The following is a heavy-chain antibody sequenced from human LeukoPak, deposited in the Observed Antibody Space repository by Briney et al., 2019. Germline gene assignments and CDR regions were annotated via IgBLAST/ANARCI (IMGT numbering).Heavy chain of an antibody. V-gene: IGHV3-21*06. Sequence: GESLRLSCTASGLTFSTSGFNWVRQAPGKGLEWVASIGPTGCDRYHADSNKGRFTISRDNDNNFLYLQMNSLGAEDTAVYYCATETNGRHYDYWGQGTLLTVSS. CDR1: GLTFSTSG. CDR3: ATETNGRHYDY. J-gene: IGHJ4*02. D-gene: IGHD1-14*01. CDR2: IGPTGCDR.